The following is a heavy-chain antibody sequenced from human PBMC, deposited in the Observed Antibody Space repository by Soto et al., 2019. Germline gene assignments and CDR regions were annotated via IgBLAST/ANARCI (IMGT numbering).Heavy chain of an antibody. D-gene: IGHD2-21*02. CDR2: IYNNGNT. CDR3: ASPTYCGGDCYRRSNWYFDL. CDR1: GLTVSSNY. J-gene: IGHJ2*01. Sequence: EVQLVESGGGLVQPGGSLRLSCAASGLTVSSNYMSWVRQAPGKGLEWVSMIYNNGNTDYADSVKGRFIISRDNSNNTXYXXMNSLRVEDTAVYYCASPTYCGGDCYRRSNWYFDLWGRGTLVTVSS. V-gene: IGHV3-66*01.